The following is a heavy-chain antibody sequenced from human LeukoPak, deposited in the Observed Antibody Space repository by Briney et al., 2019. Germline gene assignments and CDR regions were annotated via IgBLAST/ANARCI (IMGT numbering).Heavy chain of an antibody. V-gene: IGHV3-23*01. CDR2: ISGSGGST. Sequence: GGSLRLSCAASGFTFSSYAMSWVRQAPGKGLEWVSAISGSGGSTYYADSVKGRFTISRDNSKNTLYLQMNSLRAEDTAVYYCAKDPDPNYYDSSGYSGGDFDYWGQGTLVTVSS. J-gene: IGHJ4*02. CDR3: AKDPDPNYYDSSGYSGGDFDY. D-gene: IGHD3-22*01. CDR1: GFTFSSYA.